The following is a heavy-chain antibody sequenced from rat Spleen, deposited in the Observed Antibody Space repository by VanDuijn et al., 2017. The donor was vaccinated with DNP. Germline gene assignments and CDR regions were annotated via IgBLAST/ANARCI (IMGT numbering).Heavy chain of an antibody. Sequence: EVQLQESGSGLVKPSQSLSLTCSVTGYSITSNYWGWIRKFSGNKMEYIGHISYSGSTNYNPSLKSRISITRDTSKNHFFLHLNSVTSEDTATYYCARWTRYFDYGGQGVMVTVSS. J-gene: IGHJ2*01. D-gene: IGHD1-7*01. CDR1: GYSITSNY. CDR3: ARWTRYFDY. V-gene: IGHV3-1*01. CDR2: ISYSGST.